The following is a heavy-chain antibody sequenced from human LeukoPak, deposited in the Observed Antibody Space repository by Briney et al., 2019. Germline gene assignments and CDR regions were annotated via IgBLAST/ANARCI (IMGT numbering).Heavy chain of an antibody. D-gene: IGHD6-19*01. V-gene: IGHV4-61*01. CDR3: ARAPGIAVFGRQRWFDP. J-gene: IGHJ5*02. CDR2: IYYSGST. CDR1: GGSISSSSYY. Sequence: SETLSLTCTVSGGSISSSSYYWSWIRQPPGKGLEWIGYIYYSGSTNYNPSLKSRVTISVNTSKNQFSLKLSSVTAADTAVYYCARAPGIAVFGRQRWFDPWGQGTLVTVSS.